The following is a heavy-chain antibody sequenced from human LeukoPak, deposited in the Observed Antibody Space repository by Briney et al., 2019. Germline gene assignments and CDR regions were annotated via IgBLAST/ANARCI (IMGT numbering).Heavy chain of an antibody. CDR1: GYTFISYW. J-gene: IGHJ4*02. D-gene: IGHD3-9*01. V-gene: IGHV5-51*01. CDR3: ARGGYDILTGYYNPYFDY. Sequence: GESLKISCQASGYTFISYWIVWVRQMPGKGLELVGIIYPDDSDTRYGPSFQGQVTISVDKSIDTAYLQWSSLKASDTAMYYCARGGYDILTGYYNPYFDYWGQGTLVTVSS. CDR2: IYPDDSDT.